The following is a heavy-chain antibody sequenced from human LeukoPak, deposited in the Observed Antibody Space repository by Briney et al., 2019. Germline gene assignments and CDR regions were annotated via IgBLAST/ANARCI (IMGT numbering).Heavy chain of an antibody. CDR3: VRAMDV. CDR2: IKEDGSET. CDR1: GFTFSNYW. J-gene: IGHJ6*02. V-gene: IGHV3-7*01. Sequence: GGSLRLSCAASGFTFSNYWMSWVRQAPGKGPEWMGNIKEDGSETYYVDSVKGRFTISRDNARTSVYLQMNSLGAEDTSVYYCVRAMDVWGQGTTVTVSS.